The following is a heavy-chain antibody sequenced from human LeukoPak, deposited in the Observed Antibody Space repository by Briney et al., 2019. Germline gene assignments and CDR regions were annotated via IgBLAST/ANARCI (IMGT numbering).Heavy chain of an antibody. Sequence: SETLSLTCAVYGGSFSGYYWSWIRQPPGKGLEWIGEINLSGSTNYNPSLKSRVTISVDTSKNQFSLKLSSVTAADTAVYYCARGLWFGELLLWGQGTLVTVSS. CDR2: INLSGST. D-gene: IGHD3-10*01. CDR1: GGSFSGYY. V-gene: IGHV4-34*01. J-gene: IGHJ4*02. CDR3: ARGLWFGELLL.